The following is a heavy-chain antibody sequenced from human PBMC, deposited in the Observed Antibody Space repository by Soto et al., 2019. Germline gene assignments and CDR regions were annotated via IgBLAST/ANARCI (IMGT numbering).Heavy chain of an antibody. Sequence: TLSLTCTVSGGSISSGDYYWSWIRQPPGKGLEWIGYIYYSGSTYYNPSLKSRVTISVDTSKNQFSLKLSSVTAADTAVYYCARDRDYYYGMDVWGQGTTVTVSS. CDR3: ARDRDYYYGMDV. CDR1: GGSISSGDYY. D-gene: IGHD3-10*01. V-gene: IGHV4-30-4*01. J-gene: IGHJ6*02. CDR2: IYYSGST.